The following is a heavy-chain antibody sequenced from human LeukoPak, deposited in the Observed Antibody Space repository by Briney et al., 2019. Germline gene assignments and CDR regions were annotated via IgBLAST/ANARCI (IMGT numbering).Heavy chain of an antibody. CDR1: GYTFTSYG. J-gene: IGHJ6*03. CDR3: ARDRRLVVVPAAPGYYMDV. CDR2: INPSGGST. D-gene: IGHD2-2*01. V-gene: IGHV1-46*01. Sequence: ASVEVSCKASGYTFTSYGISWVRQAPGQGLEWMGIINPSGGSTSYAQKFQGRVTMTRDTSTSTVYMELSSLRSEDTAVYYCARDRRLVVVPAAPGYYMDVWGKGTTVTVSS.